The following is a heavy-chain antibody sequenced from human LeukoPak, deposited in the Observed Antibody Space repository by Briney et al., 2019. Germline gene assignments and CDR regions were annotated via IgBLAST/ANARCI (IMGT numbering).Heavy chain of an antibody. CDR3: AKLSYGDYGSPNWFDP. Sequence: GGSLRLSCIASGFTFSSYAMSWVRQAPGKGLEWVSGISGSDGTTYYGDSVKGRFSISRDSSKNTLYLQMNSLRAEDTAVYYCAKLSYGDYGSPNWFDPWGQGTLVTVSS. CDR1: GFTFSSYA. CDR2: ISGSDGTT. D-gene: IGHD4-17*01. V-gene: IGHV3-23*01. J-gene: IGHJ5*02.